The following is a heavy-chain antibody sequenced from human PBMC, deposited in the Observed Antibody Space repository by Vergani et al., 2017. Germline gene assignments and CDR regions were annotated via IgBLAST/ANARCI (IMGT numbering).Heavy chain of an antibody. CDR2: IVSTGQVK. Sequence: EVLLVESGGNLVQPGGSLRLSCAASGFTFSTHTMNWVRQTPGKGLQWISYIVSTGQVKRYADSVKGRFTISRDNANNALYLQMASLRAEDTGIYYCVRAPRYCREISCTSVDSWGQGTLVTVSS. D-gene: IGHD2-15*01. CDR1: GFTFSTHT. V-gene: IGHV3-48*03. J-gene: IGHJ4*02. CDR3: VRAPRYCREISCTSVDS.